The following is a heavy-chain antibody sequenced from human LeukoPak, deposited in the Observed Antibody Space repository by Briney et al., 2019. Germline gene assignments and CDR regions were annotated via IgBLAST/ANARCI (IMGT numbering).Heavy chain of an antibody. CDR3: AKGGGNILTGYYRPSRFDY. CDR2: ISGSGGST. CDR1: GFTFISYA. D-gene: IGHD3-9*01. Sequence: GGSLRLSCAASGFTFISYAMSWVRQAPGKGLEWVSAISGSGGSTYYADSVKGRFTISRDNSKNTLYLQMNSLRAEDTAVYYCAKGGGNILTGYYRPSRFDYWGQGTLVTVSS. J-gene: IGHJ4*02. V-gene: IGHV3-23*01.